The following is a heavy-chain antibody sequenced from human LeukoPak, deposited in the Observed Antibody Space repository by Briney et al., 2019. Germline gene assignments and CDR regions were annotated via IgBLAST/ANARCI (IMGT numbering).Heavy chain of an antibody. Sequence: SVKVSCKASGGTFSSYAISWVRQAPGQGLEWMGRIIPILGIANYAQKFQGRVTITADKSTSTAYMELSSLRSEDTAVYYCASYYYDSSGHILRAFDIWGQGTMVTVSS. CDR2: IIPILGIA. D-gene: IGHD3-22*01. J-gene: IGHJ3*02. V-gene: IGHV1-69*04. CDR3: ASYYYDSSGHILRAFDI. CDR1: GGTFSSYA.